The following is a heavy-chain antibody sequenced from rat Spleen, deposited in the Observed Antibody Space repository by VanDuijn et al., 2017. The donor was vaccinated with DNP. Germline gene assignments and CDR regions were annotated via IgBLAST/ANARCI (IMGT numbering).Heavy chain of an antibody. V-gene: IGHV4-2*01. Sequence: EVKLVESGGGLVQPGRSLKLSCAASEFNFNDYWMGWVRQAPGKGLEWIGQINKDSSTITYIPSLKDKFTISRDNDQNTLYLQMSKLGSEETAIYYCARGPNYGGYADYFDYWGQGVMVTVSS. CDR1: EFNFNDYW. D-gene: IGHD1-11*01. CDR2: INKDSSTI. CDR3: ARGPNYGGYADYFDY. J-gene: IGHJ2*01.